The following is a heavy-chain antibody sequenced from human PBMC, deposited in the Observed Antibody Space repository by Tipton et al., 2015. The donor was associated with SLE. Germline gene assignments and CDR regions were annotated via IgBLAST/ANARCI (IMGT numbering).Heavy chain of an antibody. CDR1: GFTVSSNY. D-gene: IGHD6-6*01. J-gene: IGHJ4*02. CDR2: MYSGGNT. V-gene: IGHV3-53*01. CDR3: AKDLHSSPYYFDY. Sequence: SLRLSRAASGFTVSSNYMSWVRQAPGKGLEWVPVMYSGGNTDYADSVKGRFTISRDNSKNTLYLQMNSLRAEDTAVYYCAKDLHSSPYYFDYWGQGTLVTV.